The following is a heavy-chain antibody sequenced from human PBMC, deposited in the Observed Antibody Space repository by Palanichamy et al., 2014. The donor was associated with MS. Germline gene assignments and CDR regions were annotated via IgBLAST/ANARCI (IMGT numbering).Heavy chain of an antibody. CDR2: ISGRGGTT. D-gene: IGHD3/OR15-3a*01. J-gene: IGHJ4*02. Sequence: TFSSYAMTWVRQAPGQGLEWVSSISGRGGTTYCADSVKGRFTISRDNSKNTLYLQMNNLRADDTAVYYCAKDRGDFWTGYYPSDYWGQGTLVTVSS. CDR3: AKDRGDFWTGYYPSDY. V-gene: IGHV3-23*01. CDR1: TFSSYA.